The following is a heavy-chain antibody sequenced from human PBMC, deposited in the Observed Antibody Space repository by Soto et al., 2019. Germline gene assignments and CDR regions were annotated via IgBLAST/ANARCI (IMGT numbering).Heavy chain of an antibody. CDR3: ARLYPFYDLLTGSQLYAFDI. J-gene: IGHJ3*02. Sequence: QVHLQESGPGLVKPSETLSLTCTVSGDSISSSYWNWIRQAPGKGLEWIGYIYYSGSTNFSPSLKSRVIISIDTSKEQFSLKLSSVTAADTAVYYCARLYPFYDLLTGSQLYAFDIWGQGTMVTVSS. CDR2: IYYSGST. CDR1: GDSISSSY. V-gene: IGHV4-59*01. D-gene: IGHD3-9*01.